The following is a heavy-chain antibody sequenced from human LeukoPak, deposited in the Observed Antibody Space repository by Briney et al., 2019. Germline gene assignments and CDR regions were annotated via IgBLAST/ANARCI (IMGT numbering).Heavy chain of an antibody. Sequence: SETLSLTCTVSGGSISSYYWSWIRQPAGKGLEWIGRIYTSGSTNYNPSLKSRVTISVDTSKNQFSLKLSSVTAADTAVYYCARGLGYCSSTSCYVRAVATTSYYFDYWGQGTLVTVSS. CDR3: ARGLGYCSSTSCYVRAVATTSYYFDY. V-gene: IGHV4-4*07. CDR2: IYTSGST. D-gene: IGHD2-2*01. CDR1: GGSISSYY. J-gene: IGHJ4*02.